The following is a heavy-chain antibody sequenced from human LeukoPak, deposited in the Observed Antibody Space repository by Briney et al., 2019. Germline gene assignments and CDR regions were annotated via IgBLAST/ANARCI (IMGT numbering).Heavy chain of an antibody. J-gene: IGHJ4*02. Sequence: GGSLRLSCAASGFTFSSYAMSWVRQAPGKGLVWVSRINSDGSSTSYADSVKGRFTISRDNAKNTLYLQMNSLRAEDTAVYYCARGVLYYYDSSGYYHPEDYWGQGTLVTVSS. V-gene: IGHV3-74*01. D-gene: IGHD3-22*01. CDR1: GFTFSSYA. CDR2: INSDGSST. CDR3: ARGVLYYYDSSGYYHPEDY.